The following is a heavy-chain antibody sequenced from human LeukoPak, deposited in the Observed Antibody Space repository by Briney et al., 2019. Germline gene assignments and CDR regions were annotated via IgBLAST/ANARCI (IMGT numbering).Heavy chain of an antibody. CDR3: ARAPHIVVVLYGNYFDY. CDR1: VGSFSGYY. D-gene: IGHD2-21*01. V-gene: IGHV4-34*01. J-gene: IGHJ4*02. Sequence: SETLSLTCAVYVGSFSGYYWSWIRQPPGKGLEWIGEINHSGSTNYNPSLKSRVTISVDTSKNQFSLKLSSVTAADTAVYYCARAPHIVVVLYGNYFDYWGQGTLVTVSS. CDR2: INHSGST.